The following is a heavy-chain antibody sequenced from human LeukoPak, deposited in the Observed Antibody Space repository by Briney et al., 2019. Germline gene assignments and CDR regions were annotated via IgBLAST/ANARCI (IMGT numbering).Heavy chain of an antibody. CDR3: AREGSIVY. CDR1: GFTFSGYE. CDR2: ISSSGTTM. V-gene: IGHV3-48*03. J-gene: IGHJ4*02. D-gene: IGHD5/OR15-5a*01. Sequence: GGSLRLSCAASGFTFSGYELNWVRQAPGKGLEWVSYISSSGTTMYYADSVKGRFTISRDNAKNSLSLQMNSLRAEDTAVYYCAREGSIVYWGQGTLVTVSS.